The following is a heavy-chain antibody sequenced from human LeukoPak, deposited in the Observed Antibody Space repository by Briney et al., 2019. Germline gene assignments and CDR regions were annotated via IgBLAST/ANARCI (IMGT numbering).Heavy chain of an antibody. CDR2: INHSGST. CDR1: GGSFSGYY. Sequence: SETLSLTCAVYGGSFSGYYWSWIRQPPGKALEWIGEINHSGSTNYNPSLKSRVTISVDTSKNQFSLKLSSVTAADTAVYYCARETTVTTGAFDIWGQGRMVTVSS. V-gene: IGHV4-34*01. CDR3: ARETTVTTGAFDI. D-gene: IGHD4-17*01. J-gene: IGHJ3*02.